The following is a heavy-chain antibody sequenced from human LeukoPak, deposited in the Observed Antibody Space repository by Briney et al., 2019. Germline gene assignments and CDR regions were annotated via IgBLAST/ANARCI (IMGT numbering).Heavy chain of an antibody. D-gene: IGHD3-9*01. CDR3: ASFGDYDILTGYVDY. Sequence: ASVKVSCKASGYTFTGYYMHWVRQAPGQGLEWMGWINPNSGGTNYAQKFQGRVTMTRDTSISTAYMELSRLRSDDTAVYYCASFGDYDILTGYVDYWGQGTLVTVSS. J-gene: IGHJ4*02. CDR1: GYTFTGYY. CDR2: INPNSGGT. V-gene: IGHV1-2*02.